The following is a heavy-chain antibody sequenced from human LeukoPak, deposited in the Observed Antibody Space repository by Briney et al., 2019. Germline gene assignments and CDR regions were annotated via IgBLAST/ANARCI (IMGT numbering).Heavy chain of an antibody. CDR2: ISASDDST. D-gene: IGHD6-19*01. CDR1: GFTFSSYA. J-gene: IGHJ4*02. V-gene: IGHV3-23*01. CDR3: AKLTGGWFEDF. Sequence: PGGSLRLSCAASGFTFSSYAMTWVRQAPGKGLEWVSAISASDDSTFYVDSARGRFTISRDFSKNTLYLQMNSLRAEDTAVYYCAKLTGGWFEDFWGQGTLVTVSS.